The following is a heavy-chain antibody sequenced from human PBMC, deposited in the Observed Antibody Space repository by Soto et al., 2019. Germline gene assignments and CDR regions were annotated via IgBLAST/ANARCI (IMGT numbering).Heavy chain of an antibody. Sequence: GGSLRLSCAASGFTFSSYAMHWVRQAPGKGLEWVAVISYDGSNKYYEDSVKGRFTISRDNSKNTLYLQMNSLRAEDTAVYYCARDFDIAGAEEEYWGQGTLVTVSS. J-gene: IGHJ4*02. D-gene: IGHD6-13*01. CDR1: GFTFSSYA. CDR3: ARDFDIAGAEEEY. V-gene: IGHV3-30-3*01. CDR2: ISYDGSNK.